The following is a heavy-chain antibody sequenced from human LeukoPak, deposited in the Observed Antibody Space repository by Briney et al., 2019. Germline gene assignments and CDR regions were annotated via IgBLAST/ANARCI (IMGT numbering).Heavy chain of an antibody. Sequence: GESLKISCQGSGYRFTSYWIGWVRPMPGKGLEWMGIIYPGDSDTRYSPSFQGQVTISADKSISTAYLQWSSLKASDTAMYYCARPRGDYLFDYWGQGTLVTVSS. CDR2: IYPGDSDT. CDR1: GYRFTSYW. V-gene: IGHV5-51*01. J-gene: IGHJ4*02. D-gene: IGHD4-17*01. CDR3: ARPRGDYLFDY.